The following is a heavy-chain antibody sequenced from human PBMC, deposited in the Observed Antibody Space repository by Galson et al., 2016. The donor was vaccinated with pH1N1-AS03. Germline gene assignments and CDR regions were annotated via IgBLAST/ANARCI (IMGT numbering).Heavy chain of an antibody. D-gene: IGHD3-3*01. Sequence: SETLSLTCTASGGSIRSSNYYWGWIRQPPGKGLEWIGSTYYTGTNFYNPSLKSRVSISVDTSKNQFSLSLGSVTAAATAGYYCARHATTRAEVFGVLFYHFYYADVGGKGTTVTVSS. CDR1: GGSIRSSNYY. J-gene: IGHJ6*03. CDR2: TYYTGTN. V-gene: IGHV4-39*01. CDR3: ARHATTRAEVFGVLFYHFYYADV.